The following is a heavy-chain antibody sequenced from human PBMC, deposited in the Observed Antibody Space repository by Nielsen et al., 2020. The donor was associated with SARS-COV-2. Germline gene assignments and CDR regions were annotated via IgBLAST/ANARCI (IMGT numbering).Heavy chain of an antibody. CDR2: IYYSGST. J-gene: IGHJ5*02. V-gene: IGHV4-39*07. CDR3: ARATYLTIFGVVIPGPYWFDP. CDR1: GGSISSSSYY. D-gene: IGHD3-3*01. Sequence: SETLSLTCTVSGGSISSSSYYWGWIRQPPGKGLEWIGSIYYSGSTNYNPSLKSRVTISVDTSTNQFSLKLSSVTAADTAVYYCARATYLTIFGVVIPGPYWFDPWGQGTLVTVSS.